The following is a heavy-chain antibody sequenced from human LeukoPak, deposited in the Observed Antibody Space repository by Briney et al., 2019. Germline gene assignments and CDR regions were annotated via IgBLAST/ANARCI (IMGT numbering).Heavy chain of an antibody. CDR3: ARDATTFGSDLRKNWYFDL. Sequence: SETLSLTCTVAGASLSTSYWNWIRQSAENGLEWIGRSYGLGITTYNPSLESRVTVSVDITKNQFSLNLTSVTAADTAVYYCARDATTFGSDLRKNWYFDLWGRGTLVTVSS. V-gene: IGHV4-4*07. D-gene: IGHD3-3*01. J-gene: IGHJ2*01. CDR1: GASLSTSY. CDR2: SYGLGIT.